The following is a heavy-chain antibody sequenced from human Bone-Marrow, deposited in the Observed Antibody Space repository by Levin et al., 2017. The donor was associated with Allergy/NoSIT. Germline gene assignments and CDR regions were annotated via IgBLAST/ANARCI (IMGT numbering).Heavy chain of an antibody. V-gene: IGHV3-7*01. Sequence: GGSLRLSCASSGFTFSGYWMAWVRQAPGNGLEWVANINRDGGDGYYVDSVKGRFTISRDNARNSLDLQMNNLRVEDTAVYYCARNGAWSFEFWGQGTLVTVSS. CDR2: INRDGGDG. J-gene: IGHJ4*02. D-gene: IGHD2-8*01. CDR3: ARNGAWSFEF. CDR1: GFTFSGYW.